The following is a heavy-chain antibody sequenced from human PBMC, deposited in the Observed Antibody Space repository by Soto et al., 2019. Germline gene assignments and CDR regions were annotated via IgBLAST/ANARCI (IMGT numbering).Heavy chain of an antibody. CDR3: ARGYDSSGYYYGELHYFDY. CDR2: IIPIFGTA. J-gene: IGHJ4*02. D-gene: IGHD3-22*01. Sequence: SVKVSCKASGGTFSSYAISWVRQAPRQGLEWMGGIIPIFGTANYAQKFQGRVTITADESTSTAYMELSSLRSEDTAVYYCARGYDSSGYYYGELHYFDYWGQGTLVTVSS. CDR1: GGTFSSYA. V-gene: IGHV1-69*13.